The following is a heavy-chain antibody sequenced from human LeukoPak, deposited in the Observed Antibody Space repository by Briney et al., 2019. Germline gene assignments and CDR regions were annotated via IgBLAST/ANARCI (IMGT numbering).Heavy chain of an antibody. CDR1: GITLSNYG. Sequence: PGGSLRLSCAVSGITLSNYGMSWVRQVPGKGLGWVAGISDRGGISNYADSVKGRFTISRDISKNTLYLQMNSLRAEDTAMYFCAKRGVVIRVILVGFHKEASYFDSWGQGALVTVSS. CDR3: AKRGVVIRVILVGFHKEASYFDS. CDR2: ISDRGGIS. J-gene: IGHJ4*02. D-gene: IGHD3-22*01. V-gene: IGHV3-23*01.